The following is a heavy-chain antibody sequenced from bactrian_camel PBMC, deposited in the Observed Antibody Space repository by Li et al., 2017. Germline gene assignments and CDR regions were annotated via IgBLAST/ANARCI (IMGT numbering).Heavy chain of an antibody. D-gene: IGHD4*01. Sequence: VQLVESGGGLVQPGGSLRLSCAASGFTFSDYTMTWVRQAPGKGLEWVSDINSSGRNTNYADPMKGRFTISRDDAKNTLYLQMNSLKPEDTAMYYCAGEGEEGDFEDCRGLSGIPGLGVWGPGTQVTVS. CDR3: AGEGEEGDFEDCRGLSGIPGLGV. J-gene: IGHJ4*01. V-gene: IGHV3S42*01. CDR2: INSSGRNT. CDR1: GFTFSDYT.